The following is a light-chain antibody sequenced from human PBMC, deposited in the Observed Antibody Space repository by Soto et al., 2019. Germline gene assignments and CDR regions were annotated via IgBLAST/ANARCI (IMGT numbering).Light chain of an antibody. CDR2: DAS. CDR3: LQYNGYYRT. V-gene: IGKV1-5*01. CDR1: QTISGW. J-gene: IGKJ1*01. Sequence: DIQMTQSPSTLSASGGDTVTITCRASQTISGWLAWYQQRPWKAPNLLIFDASTLESGVPSRFSGSGSGTTFTLPIISLQSDEFATYYCLQYNGYYRTFDQWTKVEIK.